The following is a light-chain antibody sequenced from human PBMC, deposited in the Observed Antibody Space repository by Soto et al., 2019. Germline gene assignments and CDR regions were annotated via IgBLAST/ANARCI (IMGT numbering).Light chain of an antibody. Sequence: QSVLSQPPSASGTPGQRVAISCSGSSSNIGRNTVNWYQQLPGTAPKLLIYNNNQRPSGVPVRFSGSKSGTSASLAISGLQSEDEAEYYCAAWDDSLTGLNVFGTGTKLTVL. CDR2: NNN. CDR1: SSNIGRNT. V-gene: IGLV1-44*01. J-gene: IGLJ1*01. CDR3: AAWDDSLTGLNV.